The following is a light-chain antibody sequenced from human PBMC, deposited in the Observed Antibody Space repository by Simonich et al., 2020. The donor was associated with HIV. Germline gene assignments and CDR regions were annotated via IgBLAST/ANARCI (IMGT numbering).Light chain of an antibody. Sequence: DIQMTQSPSTLSASVGDRVTITCRARHMINKWLALYQQKQGKAPKHLFYKASSLESGVPSRFCGMGSGTEFTLTISSLRSEDFAVYYCQQYNNWPYTFGQGTKLEIK. CDR3: QQYNNWPYT. CDR2: KAS. CDR1: HMINKW. V-gene: IGKV1-5*03. J-gene: IGKJ2*01.